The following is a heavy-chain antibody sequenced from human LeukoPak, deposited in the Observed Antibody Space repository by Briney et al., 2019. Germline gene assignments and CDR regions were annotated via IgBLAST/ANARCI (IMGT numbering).Heavy chain of an antibody. CDR2: INPNSGGT. J-gene: IGHJ4*02. V-gene: IGHV1-2*06. Sequence: ASVKVSCKASGYTFTGYYMHWVRQAPGQGLEWMGRINPNSGGTNYAQKFQGRVTMTRDTSISTAYMELSRLRSDDTAEYYCAYDDFWSGYCLFCYWGQGTLVTVSS. D-gene: IGHD3-3*01. CDR1: GYTFTGYY. CDR3: AYDDFWSGYCLFCY.